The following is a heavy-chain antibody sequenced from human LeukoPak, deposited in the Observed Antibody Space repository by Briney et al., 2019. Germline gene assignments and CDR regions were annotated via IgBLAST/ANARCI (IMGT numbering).Heavy chain of an antibody. CDR1: GFTFSSYS. D-gene: IGHD4-17*01. J-gene: IGHJ3*02. CDR3: ARDFGTTVTTFGAVDI. CDR2: ISSTSSYR. V-gene: IGHV3-21*01. Sequence: GGSLRLSCAASGFTFSSYSMNWVRQAPGKGLEWVSCISSTSSYRYYAGSVKGRFTISRDNAKNSLYLQMNSLRAEDTAVYYCARDFGTTVTTFGAVDIWGQGTKVIVSS.